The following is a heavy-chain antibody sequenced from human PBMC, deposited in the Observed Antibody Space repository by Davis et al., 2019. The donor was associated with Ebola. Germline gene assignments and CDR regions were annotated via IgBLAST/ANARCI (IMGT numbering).Heavy chain of an antibody. V-gene: IGHV3-9*01. CDR1: GFPFDDYA. Sequence: SLKISCAGSGFPFDDYAMHWVRQAPGKGLEWVSGSSWSSGSIVYADSVEGRFTISRDNAKNSLYLRMNSLRAEGTALYYCGKDESVGGRQIDYWGQGTLVTVSS. J-gene: IGHJ4*02. CDR2: SSWSSGSI. CDR3: GKDESVGGRQIDY. D-gene: IGHD6-6*01.